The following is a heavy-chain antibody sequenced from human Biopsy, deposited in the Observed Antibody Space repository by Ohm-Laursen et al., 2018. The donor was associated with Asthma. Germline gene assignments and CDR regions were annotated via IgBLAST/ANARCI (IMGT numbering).Heavy chain of an antibody. D-gene: IGHD3-22*01. V-gene: IGHV3-53*01. CDR3: ARGDSSNWSHYYFDY. CDR2: IYSGGTS. CDR1: VFAVRRDH. Sequence: SLRLSCAASVFAVRRDHMFWVRQAPGKGLEWVSVIYSGGTSHTADSVEGRFTISRDYSQNTLYLQMHSLRAEDTAVYYCARGDSSNWSHYYFDYWGQGTPVTVSS. J-gene: IGHJ4*02.